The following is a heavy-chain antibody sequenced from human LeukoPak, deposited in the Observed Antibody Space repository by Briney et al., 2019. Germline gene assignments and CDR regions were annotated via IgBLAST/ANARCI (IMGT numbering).Heavy chain of an antibody. J-gene: IGHJ4*02. V-gene: IGHV3-30*02. Sequence: PGGSLRLSCAASGFTFSTYGMYWVRQAPGKGLEWVAFIRYDGSNKYYADSVKGRFTISRDNSKNALYLQMNNLRLEDTAVYYCVPNGGGPPYFDYWGQGSLVSVFS. CDR3: VPNGGGPPYFDY. D-gene: IGHD3-16*01. CDR2: IRYDGSNK. CDR1: GFTFSTYG.